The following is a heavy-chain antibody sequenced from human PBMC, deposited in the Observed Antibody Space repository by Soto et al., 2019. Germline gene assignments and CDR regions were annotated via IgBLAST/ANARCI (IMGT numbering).Heavy chain of an antibody. CDR1: GYRFSNYW. CDR3: AREPYSSGWDYGMDV. V-gene: IGHV5-10-1*01. CDR2: IDPSDSYA. D-gene: IGHD6-19*01. J-gene: IGHJ6*02. Sequence: PGESLKISCKGSGYRFSNYWISWVRQMPGKGLEWMGKIDPSDSYANYSPSFQGYITISSDKTISTAYLQWGSLKASDTAIYYCAREPYSSGWDYGMDVWGQGTTVTVSS.